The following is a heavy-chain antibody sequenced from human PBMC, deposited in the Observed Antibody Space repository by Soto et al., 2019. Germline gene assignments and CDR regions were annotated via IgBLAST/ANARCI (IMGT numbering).Heavy chain of an antibody. CDR3: AIDEVRCSSTSCYTAWDYYYGMDV. J-gene: IGHJ6*02. V-gene: IGHV1-69*13. CDR2: IIPIFGTA. D-gene: IGHD2-2*02. CDR1: GGTFSSYA. Sequence: SVKVSCKASGGTFSSYAISWVRQAPGQGLEWMGGIIPIFGTANYAQKFQGRVTITADESTSTAYMELSSLRSEDTAVYYCAIDEVRCSSTSCYTAWDYYYGMDVWGQGTTVTVSS.